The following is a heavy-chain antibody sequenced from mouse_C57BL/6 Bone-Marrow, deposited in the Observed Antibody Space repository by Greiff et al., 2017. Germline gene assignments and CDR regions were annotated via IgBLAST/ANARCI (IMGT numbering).Heavy chain of an antibody. V-gene: IGHV5-12*01. Sequence: EVQRVESGGGLVQPGGSLKLSCAASGFTFSDYYMYWVRQTPEKRLEWVAYISNGGGSTYYPDTVKGRFTISRDNAKNTLYLQMSRLKSEDTAMYYCARQNGNSGYAMDYWGQGTSVTVSS. CDR1: GFTFSDYY. CDR2: ISNGGGST. D-gene: IGHD2-1*01. CDR3: ARQNGNSGYAMDY. J-gene: IGHJ4*01.